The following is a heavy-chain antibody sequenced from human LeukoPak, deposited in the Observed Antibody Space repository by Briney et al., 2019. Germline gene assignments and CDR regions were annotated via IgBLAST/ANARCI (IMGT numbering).Heavy chain of an antibody. V-gene: IGHV1-8*03. CDR2: MNPNSGNT. CDR3: ARGHVVVVAAPYYYYYMDV. J-gene: IGHJ6*03. CDR1: GYTFTSYD. Sequence: GASVKASCKASGYTFTSYDINWVRQATGQGLEWMGWMNPNSGNTGYAQKFQGRVTITRNTSISTAYMELSSLRSEDTAVYYCARGHVVVVAAPYYYYYMDVWGKGTTVTVSS. D-gene: IGHD2-15*01.